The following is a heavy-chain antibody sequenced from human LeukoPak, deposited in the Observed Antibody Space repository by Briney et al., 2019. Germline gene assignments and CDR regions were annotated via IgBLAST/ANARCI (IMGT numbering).Heavy chain of an antibody. Sequence: GGSLRLSCAASGFPFSGYAMYWVRQAPGKGLEFVSGIHGNGGNTLYANSVKGRFTISRDNSKNTLYLQMGSLRGEDMAVCYCARAQTGATSYYFDDWGQGTLVTVSS. J-gene: IGHJ4*02. CDR2: IHGNGGNT. CDR1: GFPFSGYA. V-gene: IGHV3-64*01. CDR3: ARAQTGATSYYFDD. D-gene: IGHD1-7*01.